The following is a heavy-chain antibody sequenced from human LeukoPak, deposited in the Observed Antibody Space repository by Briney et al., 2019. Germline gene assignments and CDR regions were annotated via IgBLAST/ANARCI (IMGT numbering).Heavy chain of an antibody. J-gene: IGHJ4*02. CDR1: GFTFSTKS. Sequence: GGSLRLSCAVSGFTFSTKSMNWVRQAPGKGLEWVSYITADSGTTYYEDPVKGRFTISRDNAKNSLYLQMNSLRDEDTAVYYCASRDYFDYWGQGTLVTVSS. V-gene: IGHV3-48*02. CDR3: ASRDYFDY. CDR2: ITADSGTT.